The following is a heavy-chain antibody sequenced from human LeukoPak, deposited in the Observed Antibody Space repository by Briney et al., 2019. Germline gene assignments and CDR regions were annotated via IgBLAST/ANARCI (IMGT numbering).Heavy chain of an antibody. Sequence: SETLSLTCTVSGGSISSYYWSWIRQPAGKGLEWIGRIYSSGSTNYNPSLKSRVTMSVDTSKNQFSLKLSSVTAADTAVYYCARGQYHLLYWYFDLWGRGTLDTVSS. D-gene: IGHD2-2*01. CDR3: ARGQYHLLYWYFDL. V-gene: IGHV4-4*07. CDR1: GGSISSYY. CDR2: IYSSGST. J-gene: IGHJ2*01.